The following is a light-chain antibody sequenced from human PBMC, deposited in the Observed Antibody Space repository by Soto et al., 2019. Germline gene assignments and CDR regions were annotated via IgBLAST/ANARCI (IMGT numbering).Light chain of an antibody. CDR1: QGIRND. J-gene: IGKJ5*01. CDR3: QQTFSAPSIT. V-gene: IGKV1-17*01. CDR2: AAS. Sequence: DIHMTHAPSSLSASVVDRVTITCLASQGIRNDLGWYQQKPGKAPKRLIYAASSLQSGVPSRFSGSGSGTEFTLTISSLQPEDFATYYCQQTFSAPSITFGQGTRLEIK.